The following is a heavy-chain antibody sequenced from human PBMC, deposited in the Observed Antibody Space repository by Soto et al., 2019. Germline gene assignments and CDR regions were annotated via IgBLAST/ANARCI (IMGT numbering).Heavy chain of an antibody. CDR2: ISAYNGNT. J-gene: IGHJ5*02. Sequence: ASVKVSCKASGYTFTSYGISWVRQAPGQGLEWMGWISAYNGNTNYAQKHQGRVTMTTDTSTSTAYMELRSLRSDDTAVYYCARGPFQYCSSTSCYGSYNWFDPWGQGTLVTVSS. CDR1: GYTFTSYG. D-gene: IGHD2-2*01. CDR3: ARGPFQYCSSTSCYGSYNWFDP. V-gene: IGHV1-18*01.